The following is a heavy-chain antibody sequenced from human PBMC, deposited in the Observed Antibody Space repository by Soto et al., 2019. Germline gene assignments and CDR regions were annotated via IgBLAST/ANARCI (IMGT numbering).Heavy chain of an antibody. CDR2: IYYSGST. V-gene: IGHV4-39*01. CDR1: GGSISSSSYY. Sequence: SETLSLTCTVSGGSISSSSYYWGWIRQPPGKGLEWIGSIYYSGSTYYNPSLKSRVTISVDTSKNQFSLKLSSVTAADTAVYYCARQIADRPGSGWYHGYWGQGTLVTVSS. D-gene: IGHD6-19*01. J-gene: IGHJ4*02. CDR3: ARQIADRPGSGWYHGY.